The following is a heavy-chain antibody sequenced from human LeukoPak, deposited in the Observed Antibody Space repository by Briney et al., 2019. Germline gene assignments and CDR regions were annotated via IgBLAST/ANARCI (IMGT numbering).Heavy chain of an antibody. J-gene: IGHJ5*01. CDR2: INPNSGGT. CDR3: ARLGGRYCSSTSCSNWFDS. CDR1: GYTFTGYY. V-gene: IGHV1-2*02. Sequence: ASVKVSCKASGYTFTGYYMHWVRQAPGQGLEWMGWINPNSGGTNYAQKFQGRVTMTRDTSISTAYMELSRLRSDDTAVYYCARLGGRYCSSTSCSNWFDSWGQGTLVTVSS. D-gene: IGHD2-2*01.